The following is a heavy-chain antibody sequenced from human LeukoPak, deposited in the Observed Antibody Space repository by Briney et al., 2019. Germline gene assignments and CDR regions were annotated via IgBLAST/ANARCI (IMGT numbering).Heavy chain of an antibody. CDR3: ARGQPVRYFDWLNYYYGMDV. D-gene: IGHD3-9*01. J-gene: IGHJ6*02. CDR2: MNPNSGNT. CDR1: GYTFTSYD. Sequence: ASVKVSCKASGYTFTSYDIHWVRQATGQGLEWMGWMNPNSGNTGYAQKSQGRVTMTRNTSISTAYMELSSLRSEDTAVYYCARGQPVRYFDWLNYYYGMDVWGQGTTVTVSS. V-gene: IGHV1-8*01.